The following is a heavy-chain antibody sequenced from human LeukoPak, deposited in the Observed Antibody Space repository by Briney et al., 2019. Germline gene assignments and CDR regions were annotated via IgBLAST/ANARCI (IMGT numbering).Heavy chain of an antibody. J-gene: IGHJ3*02. D-gene: IGHD7-27*01. Sequence: GASVKVSCKASGGTFSSYAISLVGQAPGQGLEWMGRIIPILGIANYAQKFQGRVTITAHKPTSTAYLELSSLRSEDTAVYYCARFPLDNSGAFDIWGQGTMVTVSS. CDR1: GGTFSSYA. V-gene: IGHV1-69*04. CDR2: IIPILGIA. CDR3: ARFPLDNSGAFDI.